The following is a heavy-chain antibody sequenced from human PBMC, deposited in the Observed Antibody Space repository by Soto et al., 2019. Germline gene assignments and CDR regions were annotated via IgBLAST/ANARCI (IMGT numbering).Heavy chain of an antibody. CDR2: IYDTGISGYTPST. V-gene: IGHV4-59*01. Sequence: SETLSLTCTVSGGSITSSYWSWIRRPPGKGLEWIAYIYDTGISGYTPSTSYNPSLKSRVTMSVDTSKSQFSLKLNSVTAADTAVYYCARGEDAFFYYGLDVWGQGITVTVSS. CDR1: GGSITSSY. CDR3: ARGEDAFFYYGLDV. J-gene: IGHJ6*02.